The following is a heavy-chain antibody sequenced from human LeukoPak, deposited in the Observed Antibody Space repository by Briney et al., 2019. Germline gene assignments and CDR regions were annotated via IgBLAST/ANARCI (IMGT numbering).Heavy chain of an antibody. CDR3: VREARGYHYTYFDY. Sequence: GGSLRLSCTASGFALGSHDMHWVRQIPGQGLEWVAAVSSGFHAFFADSVQGRFTVSREDARNSLYLQMNSLRAGDTAVYYCVREARGYHYTYFDYWGQGTLVTVSS. V-gene: IGHV3-13*01. J-gene: IGHJ4*02. CDR1: GFALGSHD. CDR2: VSSGFHA. D-gene: IGHD5-18*01.